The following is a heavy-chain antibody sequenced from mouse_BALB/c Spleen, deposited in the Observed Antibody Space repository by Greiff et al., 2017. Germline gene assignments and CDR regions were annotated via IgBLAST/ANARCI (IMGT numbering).Heavy chain of an antibody. J-gene: IGHJ4*01. CDR3: ARGGAMDY. CDR1: GYTFTSYW. V-gene: IGHV1S81*02. CDR2: INPSNGRT. Sequence: VQLKQPGAELVKPGASVKLSCKASGYTFTSYWMHWVKQRPGQGLEWIGEINPSNGRTNYNEKFKSKATLTVDKSSSTAYMQLSSLTSEDSAVYYCARGGAMDYWGQGTSVTVSS.